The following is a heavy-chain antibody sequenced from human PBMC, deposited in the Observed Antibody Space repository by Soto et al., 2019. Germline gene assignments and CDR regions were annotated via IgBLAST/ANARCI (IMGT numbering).Heavy chain of an antibody. D-gene: IGHD2-21*01. V-gene: IGHV3-48*04. J-gene: IGHJ5*02. CDR3: ARVKAYSGGAGDPLDL. Sequence: SLRLSCAAPGFIFRDCNMNWVRPAPGEGLEWVSYISSSGVTIYYADSVRGRFTISKDNARNTLYLQMSGLRVEDTGVYYCARVKAYSGGAGDPLDLWGQGTLVTVSS. CDR1: GFIFRDCN. CDR2: ISSSGVTI.